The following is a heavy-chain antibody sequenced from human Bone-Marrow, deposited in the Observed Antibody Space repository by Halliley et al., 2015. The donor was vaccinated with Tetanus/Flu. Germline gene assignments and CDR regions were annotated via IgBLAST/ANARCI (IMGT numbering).Heavy chain of an antibody. Sequence: WVSSISGSSSYIYYADSMKGRSTISRDNAKNSLYLEMNSLRAEDTALYYCAVDYGDYGAFDIWGQGTMVTVSS. D-gene: IGHD4-17*01. CDR3: AVDYGDYGAFDI. J-gene: IGHJ3*02. V-gene: IGHV3-21*04. CDR2: ISGSSSYI.